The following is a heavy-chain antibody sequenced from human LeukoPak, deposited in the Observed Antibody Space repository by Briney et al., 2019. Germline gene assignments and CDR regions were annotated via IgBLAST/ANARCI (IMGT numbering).Heavy chain of an antibody. CDR1: GDSISSGNYY. Sequence: SETLSLTCTVSGDSISSGNYYWNWIRQSTGMGLEWIGLIYSSGSAHYNPSFKSRVTISLDTSKNHFSLKLNSVTAADTAVYYCARRFGLWGRGTLVTVSS. CDR2: IYSSGSA. J-gene: IGHJ5*02. CDR3: ARRFGL. V-gene: IGHV4-61*02.